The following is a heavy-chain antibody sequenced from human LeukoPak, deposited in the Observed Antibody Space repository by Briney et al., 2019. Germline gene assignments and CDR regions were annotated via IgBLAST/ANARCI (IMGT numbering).Heavy chain of an antibody. V-gene: IGHV1-24*01. CDR1: GYTLTELS. J-gene: IGHJ3*02. CDR2: FDPEDGET. CDR3: ATDLRYCSSTSCTNAFDI. D-gene: IGHD2-2*01. Sequence: ASVKVSCKVSGYTLTELSMHWVRQAPGKGLEWMGGFDPEDGETIYAQKFQGRVTMTEDTSTDTAYMELSSLRSEDTAVYYCATDLRYCSSTSCTNAFDIWGQGTMVTVSS.